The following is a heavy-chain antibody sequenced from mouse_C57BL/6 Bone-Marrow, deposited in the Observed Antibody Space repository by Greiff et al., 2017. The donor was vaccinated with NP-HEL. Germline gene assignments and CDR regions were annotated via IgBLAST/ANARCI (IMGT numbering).Heavy chain of an antibody. CDR1: GFTFSSYG. V-gene: IGHV5-6*02. D-gene: IGHD2-3*01. CDR2: ISSGGSYT. J-gene: IGHJ3*01. Sequence: EVMLVESGGDLVKPGGSLKLSCAASGFTFSSYGMSWVRQTPDKRLEWVATISSGGSYTYYPDSVKGRFTISRDNAKNPLYLQMSSLKSEDTAMYYCARHTPYDGYYVAWFAYWGQGTLVTVSA. CDR3: ARHTPYDGYYVAWFAY.